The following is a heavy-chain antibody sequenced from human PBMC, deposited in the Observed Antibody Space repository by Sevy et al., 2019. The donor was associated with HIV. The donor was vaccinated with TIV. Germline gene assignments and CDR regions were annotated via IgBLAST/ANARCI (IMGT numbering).Heavy chain of an antibody. Sequence: GGFLRLSCAASGFTFSSYAMSWVRQAPGKGLEWVSAISGSGGSTYYADSVKGRFTISRDNSKNTLYLQMNSLRAEDTAVYYCAKDRRAEALRRGAFDIWGQGTMVTVSS. CDR1: GFTFSSYA. CDR2: ISGSGGST. D-gene: IGHD3-10*01. V-gene: IGHV3-23*01. J-gene: IGHJ3*02. CDR3: AKDRRAEALRRGAFDI.